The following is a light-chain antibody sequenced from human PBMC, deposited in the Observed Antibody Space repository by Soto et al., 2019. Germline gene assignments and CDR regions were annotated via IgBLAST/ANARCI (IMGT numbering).Light chain of an antibody. J-gene: IGLJ1*01. Sequence: SYELTQPPSVSVAPGQTARIPCGGDNIGSKSVYWYQQKPSQAPVVVVYDGSDRPSGIPERFSGSNSGTTATLTISRVEAGDEADYFCQVWDSNSDNYVFGAGTKVTVL. CDR2: DGS. V-gene: IGLV3-21*02. CDR1: NIGSKS. CDR3: QVWDSNSDNYV.